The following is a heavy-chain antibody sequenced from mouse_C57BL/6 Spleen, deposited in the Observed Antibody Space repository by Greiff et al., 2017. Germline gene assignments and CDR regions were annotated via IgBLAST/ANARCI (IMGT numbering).Heavy chain of an antibody. CDR1: GFNIKNTY. D-gene: IGHD1-2*01. V-gene: IGHV14-3*01. CDR2: IDPANGNT. CDR3: ASGYDVAMDY. J-gene: IGHJ4*01. Sequence: VQLQQSVAELVRPGASVKLSCTASGFNIKNTYMHWVKQRPEQGLEWIGRIDPANGNTKYAPKFQGKATMTTDTSSNTAYLQRSSLTSEDTAIYYWASGYDVAMDYWGQGTSVTVST.